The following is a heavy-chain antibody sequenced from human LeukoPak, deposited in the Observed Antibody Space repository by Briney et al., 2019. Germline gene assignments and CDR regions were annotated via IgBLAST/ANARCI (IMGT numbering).Heavy chain of an antibody. CDR1: GFTFDDYG. D-gene: IGHD3-22*01. J-gene: IGHJ4*02. CDR3: ARSGYYDSSAYFY. CDR2: INWNGGST. V-gene: IGHV3-20*04. Sequence: GGSLRLSCAASGFTFDDYGMSWVRQGPGKELEWVSGINWNGGSTGYADSVKGRFTLSRDNGKNSLYLQMNSLRAEDTALYYCARSGYYDSSAYFYWGQGTLVTVSS.